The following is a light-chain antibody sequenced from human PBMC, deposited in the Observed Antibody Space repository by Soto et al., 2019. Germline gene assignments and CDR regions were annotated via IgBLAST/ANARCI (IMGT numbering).Light chain of an antibody. CDR2: DAS. Sequence: DIQMTQSAFSLSASVSGRVTITRQASQDISNYLNWYQQKPGKAPKVLICDASNLEPGVPSRFSGSGSGTDFTLTVSNLKPEDFATYYCQQTYTSRITFGLGTRLE. CDR1: QDISNY. V-gene: IGKV1-33*01. J-gene: IGKJ5*01. CDR3: QQTYTSRIT.